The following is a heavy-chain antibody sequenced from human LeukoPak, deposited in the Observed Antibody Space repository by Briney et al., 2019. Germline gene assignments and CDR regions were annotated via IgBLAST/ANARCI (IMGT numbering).Heavy chain of an antibody. D-gene: IGHD6-19*01. V-gene: IGHV3-30*18. CDR2: ISYDGSNK. CDR1: GFTFSSYG. CDR3: AKVKGIYSRGWYPRGNYFDY. J-gene: IGHJ4*02. Sequence: GGSLRLSCAASGFTFSSYGMHWVRQAPGKGLEWVAVISYDGSNKYYADSVKGRFTISRDNSKNTLYLQMNSLRAEDTAVYYCAKVKGIYSRGWYPRGNYFDYWGQGTLVTVSS.